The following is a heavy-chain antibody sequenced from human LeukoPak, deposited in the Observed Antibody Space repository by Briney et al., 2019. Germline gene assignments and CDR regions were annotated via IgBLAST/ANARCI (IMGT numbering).Heavy chain of an antibody. Sequence: GGSLRLSCAASGFTFSTYSMNWVRQAPGKGLEWISSISSSNSYIYYADSMKGRLTISRDNAKNALYLQMNSLRAEDTAVYYCARGGLELDYWGQGTLVTVSS. CDR2: ISSSNSYI. CDR1: GFTFSTYS. D-gene: IGHD1-7*01. CDR3: ARGGLELDY. V-gene: IGHV3-21*01. J-gene: IGHJ4*02.